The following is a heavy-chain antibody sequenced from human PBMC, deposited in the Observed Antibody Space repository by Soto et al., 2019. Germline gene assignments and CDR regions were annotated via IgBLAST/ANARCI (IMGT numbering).Heavy chain of an antibody. CDR1: GGSMRNYF. CDR2: IHYSGTT. Sequence: ETLSLTCTVSGGSMRNYFWTWIRQPPGKGLEWIGYIHYSGTTSFFPSYNPSLRSRVTISEDTSKNQFSLKLLSVTTADTAVYFCAAGEASSRNLAPYYLDFWGQGTLVTVSS. CDR3: AAGEASSRNLAPYYLDF. V-gene: IGHV4-59*01. J-gene: IGHJ4*02. D-gene: IGHD6-13*01.